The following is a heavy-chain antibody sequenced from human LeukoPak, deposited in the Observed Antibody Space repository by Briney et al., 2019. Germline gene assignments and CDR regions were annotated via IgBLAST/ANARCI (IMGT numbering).Heavy chain of an antibody. CDR3: AKWGLWFGELFGPESAYDAFDI. J-gene: IGHJ3*02. D-gene: IGHD3-10*01. V-gene: IGHV3-66*02. Sequence: AGGSLRLSCAASGFTACSNYMCCGRPAPGKGLEWVSHIYSGVSAYYAKSAQCRFTTSTDNSKNTLYMQMYSLRAEDTAGYYCAKWGLWFGELFGPESAYDAFDIWGQGTMVTVSS. CDR1: GFTACSNY. CDR2: IYSGVSA.